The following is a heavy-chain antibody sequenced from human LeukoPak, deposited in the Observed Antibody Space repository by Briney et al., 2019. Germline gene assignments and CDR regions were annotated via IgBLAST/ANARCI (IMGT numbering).Heavy chain of an antibody. CDR1: GDSISSGGYY. V-gene: IGHV4-31*03. CDR2: IYYSGTT. CDR3: TRTRSGYGEGY. Sequence: PSQTLSLTCTVSGDSISSGGYYWSWIRQPPGKGLEWIGYIYYSGTTYYSSSPKSRATIPVDTSKNQFSLKLTSVTAADTAVYYCTRTRSGYGEGYWGQGTLVTVSS. J-gene: IGHJ4*02. D-gene: IGHD5-12*01.